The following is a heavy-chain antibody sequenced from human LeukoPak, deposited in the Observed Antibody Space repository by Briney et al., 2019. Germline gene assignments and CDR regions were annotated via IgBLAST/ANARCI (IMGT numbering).Heavy chain of an antibody. D-gene: IGHD3-16*01. J-gene: IGHJ4*02. Sequence: GGSLRLSCAASGFTVSNNYMSWVRQAPGKGLEWVANIKQDGSEKYYVDSVKGRFTISRDNAKNSLYLQMNSLRAEDTAVYYCAREGRIMITFGGSPARLWGQGTLVTVSS. CDR1: GFTVSNNY. CDR3: AREGRIMITFGGSPARL. CDR2: IKQDGSEK. V-gene: IGHV3-7*03.